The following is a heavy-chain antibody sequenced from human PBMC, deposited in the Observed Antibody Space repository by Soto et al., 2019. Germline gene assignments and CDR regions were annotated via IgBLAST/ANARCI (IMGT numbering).Heavy chain of an antibody. D-gene: IGHD3-22*01. CDR1: GDSVSSNSAA. V-gene: IGHV6-1*01. J-gene: IGHJ4*02. Sequence: SQTLSLTCAISGDSVSSNSAAWNWIRQSPSRGLEWLGRTYYRSKWYNDYAVSVKSRITINPDTSKNQFSLQLNSVTPEDTAVYYCASGRYYDSSGYYYFDYWDQGTLVTVSS. CDR3: ASGRYYDSSGYYYFDY. CDR2: TYYRSKWYN.